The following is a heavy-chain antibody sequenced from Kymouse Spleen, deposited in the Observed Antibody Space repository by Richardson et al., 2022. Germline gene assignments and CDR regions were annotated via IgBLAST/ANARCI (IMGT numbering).Heavy chain of an antibody. CDR3: ARTGTTNGMDV. CDR1: GFTFSSYG. Sequence: QVQLVESGGGVVQPGRSLRLSCAASGFTFSSYGMHWVRQAPGKGLEWVAVIWYDGSNKYYADSVKGRFTISRDNSKNTLYLQMNSLRAEDTAVYYCARTGTTNGMDVWGQGTTVTVSS. CDR2: IWYDGSNK. V-gene: IGHV3-33*01. J-gene: IGHJ6*02. D-gene: IGHD1-14*01,IGHD1-7*01.